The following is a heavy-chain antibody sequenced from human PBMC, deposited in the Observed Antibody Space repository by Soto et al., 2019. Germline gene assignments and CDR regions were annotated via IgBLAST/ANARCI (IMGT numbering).Heavy chain of an antibody. CDR1: GYTFTSYA. D-gene: IGHD6-13*01. Sequence: GASVKVSCKASGYTFTSYAMHWVRQAPGQRLEWMGWINVGNGNTKYSQKFQDRVTITRDTSASTAYMELSSLRSEDTAVYYCARLRCLAAGGRGNRFAPRGQGTLVTVSS. CDR3: ARLRCLAAGGRGNRFAP. CDR2: INVGNGNT. V-gene: IGHV1-3*01. J-gene: IGHJ5*02.